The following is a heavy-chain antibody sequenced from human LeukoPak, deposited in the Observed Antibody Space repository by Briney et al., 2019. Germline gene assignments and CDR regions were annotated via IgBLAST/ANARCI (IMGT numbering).Heavy chain of an antibody. Sequence: GGSLRLSCAASGFTFSSFSMSWVRQAPGKGLEWVSSISSSSTSYIYYADSVKGRFTISRDNSKNTLSLQMNSLTAEDTAVYYCAKEPRITGRLNYFDYWGQGTLVTVSS. V-gene: IGHV3-21*01. CDR1: GFTFSSFS. D-gene: IGHD6-6*01. J-gene: IGHJ4*02. CDR2: ISSSSTSYI. CDR3: AKEPRITGRLNYFDY.